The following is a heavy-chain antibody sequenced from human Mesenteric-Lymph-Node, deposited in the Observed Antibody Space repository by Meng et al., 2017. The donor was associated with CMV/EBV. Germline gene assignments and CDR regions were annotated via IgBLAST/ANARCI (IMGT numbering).Heavy chain of an antibody. CDR2: IRYDGTEK. CDR3: AYYSSGYYYDPPYFDY. V-gene: IGHV3-30*02. Sequence: GESLKISCAASGFTLRGYGIHWVRQPPGKGLEWVAFIRYDGTEKYYRDSVKGRFSISRDNSKDTLYLQMNSLRAEDTAVYYCAYYSSGYYYDPPYFDYWGQGTLVTVSS. J-gene: IGHJ4*02. D-gene: IGHD3-22*01. CDR1: GFTLRGYG.